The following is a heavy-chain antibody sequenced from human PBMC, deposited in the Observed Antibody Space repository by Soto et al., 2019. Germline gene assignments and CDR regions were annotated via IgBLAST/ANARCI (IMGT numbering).Heavy chain of an antibody. J-gene: IGHJ3*02. CDR2: INHSGST. V-gene: IGHV4-34*01. CDR3: AREWELSSAFDI. Sequence: QVQLQQWGAGLLKPSETLSLTCAVYGGSFSGYYWSWIRQPPGKGLEWIGEINHSGSTNYNRSLKSRVTISVDTSKNQFYLKLSSVTAADTAVYYCAREWELSSAFDIWGQGTMVTVSS. D-gene: IGHD1-26*01. CDR1: GGSFSGYY.